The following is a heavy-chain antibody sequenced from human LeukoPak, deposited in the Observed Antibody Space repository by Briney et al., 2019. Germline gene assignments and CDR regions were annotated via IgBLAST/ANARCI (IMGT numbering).Heavy chain of an antibody. CDR2: ISSSSSYI. CDR1: GFTFSSYS. J-gene: IGHJ3*02. V-gene: IGHV3-21*01. Sequence: GGSLRLSCAASGFTFSSYSMNWVRQAPGKGLEWVSSISSSSSYIYYADSVKGRFTISRDNAKNSLYLQMNSLRAEDTAVYYCARPGRDDAFDIWGQGTMVTVSS. CDR3: ARPGRDDAFDI.